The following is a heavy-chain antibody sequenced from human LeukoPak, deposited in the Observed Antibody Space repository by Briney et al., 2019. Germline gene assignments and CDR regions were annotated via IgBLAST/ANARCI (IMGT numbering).Heavy chain of an antibody. J-gene: IGHJ4*02. Sequence: PGGSLRLSCAASGFTFSSYGMHWVRQAPGKGLEWVAAISYDGNNKYYADPVKGRFTISRDNSKNTLYLQMNSLRTEDTPVYYCAKDGVEQWLAYYFDYWGQGTLVTVSS. D-gene: IGHD6-19*01. CDR3: AKDGVEQWLAYYFDY. CDR2: ISYDGNNK. CDR1: GFTFSSYG. V-gene: IGHV3-30*18.